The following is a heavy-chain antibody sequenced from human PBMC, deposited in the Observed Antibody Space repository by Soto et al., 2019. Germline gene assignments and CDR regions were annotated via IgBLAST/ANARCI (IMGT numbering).Heavy chain of an antibody. V-gene: IGHV3-7*01. CDR1: GFSFSSYY. J-gene: IGHJ4*02. CDR2: IKQDGSEK. D-gene: IGHD2-15*01. CDR3: ARSPRGIVVVVAATPYFFDY. Sequence: GGSLRLSCAASGFSFSSYYMSWVRQAPGKGLEWVANIKQDGSEKYYVDSVKGRFTISRDNAKKSLYLQMNSLRAEDTAVYYCARSPRGIVVVVAATPYFFDYWGQGSLVIVSS.